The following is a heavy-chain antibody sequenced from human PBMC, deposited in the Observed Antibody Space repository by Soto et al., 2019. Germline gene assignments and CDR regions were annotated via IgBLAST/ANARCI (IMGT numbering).Heavy chain of an antibody. V-gene: IGHV1-45*02. J-gene: IGHJ3*02. CDR3: ASDPYDIIVVVRGPFET. CDR2: ITPFNGNT. Sequence: SVKVSCTASGYTFTYRYLHWVRQAPGQALEWMGWITPFNGNTNYAQKFPDRVTITRDRSMSTAYMELSSLRSEDTAMYYCASDPYDIIVVVRGPFETSAQRATVPVSS. D-gene: IGHD3-22*01. CDR1: GYTFTYRY.